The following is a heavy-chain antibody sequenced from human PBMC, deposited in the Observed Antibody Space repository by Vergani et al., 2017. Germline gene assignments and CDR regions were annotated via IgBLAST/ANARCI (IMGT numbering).Heavy chain of an antibody. Sequence: EVQLLESGGGFVQPGGSLRLSCVASGFTFRSYAMSWVRQAPGKGLEWVSDVSSTGGRTYYADSVKGRFTVSRDNSKSTVYLQMNSLTAADTAVYYCAKQYFVSGNYLFDYWGQGTLVTVSS. CDR3: AKQYFVSGNYLFDY. V-gene: IGHV3-23*01. CDR2: VSSTGGRT. D-gene: IGHD3-10*01. CDR1: GFTFRSYA. J-gene: IGHJ4*02.